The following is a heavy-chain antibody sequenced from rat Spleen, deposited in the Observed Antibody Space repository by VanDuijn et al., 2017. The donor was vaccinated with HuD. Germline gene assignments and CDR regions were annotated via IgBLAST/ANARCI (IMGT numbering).Heavy chain of an antibody. Sequence: EVKLVESGGGLVQPGRSLKLSCAASGFTFSNYGMAWVRQAPTKGLEWVASITNSGGSTYYPDSVKGRFTISRDNAKSTLYLQMNSLRSEDTATYYCTRLPGYKEYFDYWGQGVMVTVSS. CDR2: ITNSGGST. D-gene: IGHD1-4*01. V-gene: IGHV5S13*01. J-gene: IGHJ2*01. CDR1: GFTFSNYG. CDR3: TRLPGYKEYFDY.